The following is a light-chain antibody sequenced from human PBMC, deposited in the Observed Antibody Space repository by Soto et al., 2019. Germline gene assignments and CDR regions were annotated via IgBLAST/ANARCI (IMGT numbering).Light chain of an antibody. J-gene: IGKJ1*01. CDR2: GAS. CDR1: QSVSSSY. V-gene: IGKV3-20*01. Sequence: EIVLTQSPGTLSLSPGERATLSCRASQSVSSSYLAWYQQKPGQAPRVLIYGASSRATGIPDRFGGSGSGTDFTLTISRLEPEDFAVYYCQQYGSSLWTFGQGTKVEIK. CDR3: QQYGSSLWT.